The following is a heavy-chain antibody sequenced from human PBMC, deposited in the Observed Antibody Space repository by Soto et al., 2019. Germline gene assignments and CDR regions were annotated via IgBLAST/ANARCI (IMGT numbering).Heavy chain of an antibody. CDR2: ISAYNGNT. V-gene: IGHV1-18*01. Sequence: ASVKVSCKASGYTFTSYGISWVRQAPGQGLEWMGWISAYNGNTNYAQKLQGRVTMTTDTSTSTAYMELRSLRSEDTAVYYCARDLYCGGDCYYYYYYGMDVWGQGTTVTVSS. CDR1: GYTFTSYG. J-gene: IGHJ6*02. CDR3: ARDLYCGGDCYYYYYYGMDV. D-gene: IGHD2-21*02.